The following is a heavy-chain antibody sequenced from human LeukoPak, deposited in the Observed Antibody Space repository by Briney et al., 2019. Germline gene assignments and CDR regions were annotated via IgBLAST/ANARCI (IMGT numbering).Heavy chain of an antibody. J-gene: IGHJ5*02. D-gene: IGHD2-15*01. CDR3: AREGCSGGSCSHGEWGWFDP. V-gene: IGHV1-18*01. Sequence: ASVKVSCKASGYTFTSYGISWVRQAPGQGLEWMGWISAYNGNTNYAQKLQGRVTMTTDTSKSTAYMELRRQRSDDKAVYYCAREGCSGGSCSHGEWGWFDPWGQGTLVTVSS. CDR1: GYTFTSYG. CDR2: ISAYNGNT.